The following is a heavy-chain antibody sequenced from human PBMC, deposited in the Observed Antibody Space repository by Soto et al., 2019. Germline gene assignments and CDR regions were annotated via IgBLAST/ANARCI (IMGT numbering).Heavy chain of an antibody. V-gene: IGHV3-7*01. CDR1: GFTFSSYW. Sequence: GGSLRLSCAASGFTFSSYWMSWVRQAPGKGLEWVANIKQDGSEKYYVDSVKGRFTISRDNAKNSLYLQMNSLRAEDTAVYYCARETSELPDYYYYMDVWGKGTTVTVSS. CDR2: IKQDGSEK. CDR3: ARETSELPDYYYYMDV. D-gene: IGHD1-26*01. J-gene: IGHJ6*03.